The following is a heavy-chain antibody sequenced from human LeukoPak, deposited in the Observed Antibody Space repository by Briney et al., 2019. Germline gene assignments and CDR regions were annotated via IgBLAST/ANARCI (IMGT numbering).Heavy chain of an antibody. CDR3: AREADYYDSSGYYPGDFDY. CDR1: GGSISSGSYY. J-gene: IGHJ4*02. Sequence: SETLSLTCTVSGGSISSGSYYWSWIRQPPGKGLEWIGSIYHSGSTYYNPSLKSRVTISVDTSKNQFSLKLSSVTAADTAVYYCAREADYYDSSGYYPGDFDYWGQGTLVTVSS. V-gene: IGHV4-39*07. D-gene: IGHD3-22*01. CDR2: IYHSGST.